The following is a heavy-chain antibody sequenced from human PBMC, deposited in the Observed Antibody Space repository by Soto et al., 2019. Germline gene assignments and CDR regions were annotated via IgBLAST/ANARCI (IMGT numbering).Heavy chain of an antibody. J-gene: IGHJ6*02. D-gene: IGHD4-4*01. Sequence: QVQLVQSGAEVKKPGSSVKVSCKASGGTFSSYAISWVRQAPGQGLEWMGGIIPIFGTANYAQKFQGRVTITADESTSTAYMELSSLRYEDTAVYYCARDPTVTTLTYYYGMDVWGQGTTVTVSS. CDR3: ARDPTVTTLTYYYGMDV. CDR1: GGTFSSYA. CDR2: IIPIFGTA. V-gene: IGHV1-69*01.